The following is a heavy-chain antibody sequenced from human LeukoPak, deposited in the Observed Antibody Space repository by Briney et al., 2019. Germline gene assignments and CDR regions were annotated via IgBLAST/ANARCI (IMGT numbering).Heavy chain of an antibody. CDR2: IYYSGST. CDR3: ARHAGSTGDFDY. J-gene: IGHJ4*02. CDR1: GGSISTSSYS. Sequence: KPSETLSLTCTVSGGSISTSSYSWGWIRQPPGKGLEWIGSIYYSGSTYYNPSLKSRVTLSVDTSKNQFSLKLSSVTAADTAVYYCARHAGSTGDFDYWGQGTLVTVSS. V-gene: IGHV4-39*01. D-gene: IGHD1-14*01.